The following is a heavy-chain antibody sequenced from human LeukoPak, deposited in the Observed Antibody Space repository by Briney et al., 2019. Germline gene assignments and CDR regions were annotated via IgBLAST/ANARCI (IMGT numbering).Heavy chain of an antibody. J-gene: IGHJ4*02. V-gene: IGHV3-11*04. CDR1: RFIFSDYY. CDR2: ISTSGSTI. D-gene: IGHD6-19*01. Sequence: GGSLRLSCAASRFIFSDYYMSWLRQAPGKGLEWVSYISTSGSTIYYADSVKGRFTISRDNAKNSLYLQMNSLRAEDTAVYYCARDMVSEAGTRWGDYWGQGTLVTVSS. CDR3: ARDMVSEAGTRWGDY.